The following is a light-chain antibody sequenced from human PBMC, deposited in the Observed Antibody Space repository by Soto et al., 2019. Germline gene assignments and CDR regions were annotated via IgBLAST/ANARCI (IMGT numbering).Light chain of an antibody. J-gene: IGLJ2*01. CDR1: SSDVGGYNY. CDR2: DVS. CDR3: SSYTSSSTLVV. V-gene: IGLV2-14*01. Sequence: QSALTQPASVSGSPGQSITISCTGTSSDVGGYNYVSWYQQHPGKATKLMIYDVSNRPSGVSNLFSGSKSGNTASLTISGLQAEDEADYYCSSYTSSSTLVVFGGGTKITVL.